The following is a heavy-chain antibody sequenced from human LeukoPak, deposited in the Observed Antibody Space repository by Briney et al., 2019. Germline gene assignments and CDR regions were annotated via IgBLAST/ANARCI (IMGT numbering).Heavy chain of an antibody. CDR1: GYTFTSYG. J-gene: IGHJ4*02. D-gene: IGHD6-13*01. CDR3: ARRGIAAAGTPGGYFDY. V-gene: IGHV1-18*01. CDR2: ISAYNGNT. Sequence: ASVKVSCKAPGYTFTSYGISWVRQAPGQGLEWMGWISAYNGNTNYAQKLQGRVTMTTDTSTSTAYMELRSLRSDDTAVYYCARRGIAAAGTPGGYFDYWGQGTLVTVSS.